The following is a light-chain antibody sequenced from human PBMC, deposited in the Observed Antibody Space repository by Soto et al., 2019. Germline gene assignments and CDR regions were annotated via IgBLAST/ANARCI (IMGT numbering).Light chain of an antibody. J-gene: IGLJ2*01. CDR3: TSYTSSSTVI. CDR2: EVI. V-gene: IGLV2-14*01. CDR1: SSDVGDYDY. Sequence: QSVLTQPASVSGSPGQSISISCSGTSSDVGDYDYVSWYQQHTGRAPKLMIYEVINRPSGISSRFSGSKSGNTASLTISGLQAEDEADYYCTSYTSSSTVIFGGGTKVTVL.